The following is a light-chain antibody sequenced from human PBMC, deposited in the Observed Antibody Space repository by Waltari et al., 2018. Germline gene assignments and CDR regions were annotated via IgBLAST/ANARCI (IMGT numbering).Light chain of an antibody. CDR2: WAS. V-gene: IGKV4-1*01. CDR1: QTISYSSNNQNY. J-gene: IGKJ1*01. Sequence: DIVMTQSPDSLAVSLGERATINCKSSQTISYSSNNQNYLAWYQKKPGQPPRVLIAWASSRESGVPDRFSGSGSGTDFTLTISSLQVEDVAIYYCQQYYSVPLTFGQGTKVGIK. CDR3: QQYYSVPLT.